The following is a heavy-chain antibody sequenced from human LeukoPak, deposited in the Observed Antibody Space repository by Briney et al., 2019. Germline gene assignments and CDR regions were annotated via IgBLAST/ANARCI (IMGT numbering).Heavy chain of an antibody. CDR3: ARGVRYCSSTSCNGEDYFDY. Sequence: PGGSLRLSCAASGFTFRSYSMNWVRQAPGKGLEWVSSISSSSSYIYYADSVKGRFTISRDNAKNSLYLQMNSLRAEDTAVYYCARGVRYCSSTSCNGEDYFDYWGQGTLVTVSS. CDR2: ISSSSSYI. V-gene: IGHV3-21*01. D-gene: IGHD2-2*01. J-gene: IGHJ4*02. CDR1: GFTFRSYS.